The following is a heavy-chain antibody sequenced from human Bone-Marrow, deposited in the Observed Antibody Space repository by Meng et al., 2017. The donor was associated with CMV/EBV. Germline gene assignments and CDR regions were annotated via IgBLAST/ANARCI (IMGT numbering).Heavy chain of an antibody. CDR3: ANEVGNGRYRDAFDI. CDR2: IWYDGRNK. D-gene: IGHD1-26*01. V-gene: IGHV3-33*06. CDR1: GFTFSSYG. J-gene: IGHJ3*02. Sequence: GESLKLSCAASGFTFSSYGMHWVRQAPGKGLEWVTVIWYDGRNKYYADSVKGRFTISRDNSKKTLYLQMNSLRDEDTTVYYCANEVGNGRYRDAFDIWGQGTMVTVSS.